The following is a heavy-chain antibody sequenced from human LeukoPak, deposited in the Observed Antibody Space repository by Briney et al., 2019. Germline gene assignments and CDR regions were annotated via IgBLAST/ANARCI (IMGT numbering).Heavy chain of an antibody. V-gene: IGHV1-2*02. D-gene: IGHD6-19*01. CDR3: ARDECRSSGCTGY. CDR2: INPNSGGT. CDR1: GYTFTGYY. Sequence: ASVKVSCKASGYTFTGYYMHWVRQAPGQGLEWMGWINPNSGGTNYAQKFQGRVTMTRDTSISTAYMELSRLRSDDTAVYYCARDECRSSGCTGYWGQGTLVTVSS. J-gene: IGHJ4*02.